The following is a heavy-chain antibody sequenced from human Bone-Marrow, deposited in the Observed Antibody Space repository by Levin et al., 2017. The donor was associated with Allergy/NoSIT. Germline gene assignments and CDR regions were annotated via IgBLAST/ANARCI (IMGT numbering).Heavy chain of an antibody. J-gene: IGHJ3*02. D-gene: IGHD2-15*01. CDR3: ARNKEWGGSCYSTRDDAFDI. V-gene: IGHV1-2*06. Sequence: ASVKVSCKASGYTFTGYYMHWVRQAPGQGLEWMGRINPNSGGTNYAQKFQGRVTMTRDTSISTAYMELSRLRSDDTAVYYCARNKEWGGSCYSTRDDAFDIWGQGTMVTVSS. CDR2: INPNSGGT. CDR1: GYTFTGYY.